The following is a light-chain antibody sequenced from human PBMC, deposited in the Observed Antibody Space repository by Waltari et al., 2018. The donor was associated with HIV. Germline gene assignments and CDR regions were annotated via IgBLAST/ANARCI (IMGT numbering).Light chain of an antibody. J-gene: IGKJ1*01. CDR1: QSISSY. Sequence: DIQMTQSPSSLPASVGDRVTITCRASQSISSYLNWYQQKPGKAPKLLIYAASSLQSGVPSRFSGSGSGTDFTLTISSLQPEDFATYYCQQSYSTRGTFGQGTKVEIK. V-gene: IGKV1-39*01. CDR3: QQSYSTRGT. CDR2: AAS.